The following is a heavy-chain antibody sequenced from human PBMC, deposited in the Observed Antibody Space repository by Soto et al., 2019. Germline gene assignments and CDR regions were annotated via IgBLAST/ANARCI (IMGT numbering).Heavy chain of an antibody. CDR1: GFTFSSYA. J-gene: IGHJ4*02. Sequence: GGSLRLSCAASGFTFSSYAMSWVRQAPGKGLEWVSAISGSGGSTYYADSVKGRFTISRDNSKNTLYLQMNSLRAEDTAVYYCARVRYGGFTIFDYWGQGTLVTVSS. V-gene: IGHV3-23*01. CDR2: ISGSGGST. CDR3: ARVRYGGFTIFDY. D-gene: IGHD1-26*01.